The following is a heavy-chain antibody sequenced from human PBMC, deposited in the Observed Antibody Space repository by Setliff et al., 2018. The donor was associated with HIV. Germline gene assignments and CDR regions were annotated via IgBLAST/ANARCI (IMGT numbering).Heavy chain of an antibody. D-gene: IGHD6-19*01. CDR3: ASGQWLEHAFDI. V-gene: IGHV4-4*08. Sequence: PSETLSLTCTVSGDSSSNDYWTWVRQPPGKGLEWIGNIHTSGTTKYNPSLNSRVTISVDMSKSQFSLRLSSVTAADTAMYYCASGQWLEHAFDIWGQGTVVTVSS. CDR1: GDSSSNDY. J-gene: IGHJ3*02. CDR2: IHTSGTT.